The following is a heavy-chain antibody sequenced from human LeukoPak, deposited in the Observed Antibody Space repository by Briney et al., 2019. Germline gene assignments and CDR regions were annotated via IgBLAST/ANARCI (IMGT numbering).Heavy chain of an antibody. J-gene: IGHJ4*02. Sequence: GASVKVSCKASGYTFTSYDINWVRQATGQGLEWMGWMNPNSGNTGYAQKFQGRVTMTRNTSISTAYMELSSLRSEDTAVYYCARTYAYYYDSSGYYSTELDYWGQGTLVTVSS. CDR3: ARTYAYYYDSSGYYSTELDY. D-gene: IGHD3-22*01. CDR1: GYTFTSYD. CDR2: MNPNSGNT. V-gene: IGHV1-8*01.